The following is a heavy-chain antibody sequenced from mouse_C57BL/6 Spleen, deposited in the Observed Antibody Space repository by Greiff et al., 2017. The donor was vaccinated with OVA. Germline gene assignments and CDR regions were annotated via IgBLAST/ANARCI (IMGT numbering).Heavy chain of an antibody. V-gene: IGHV1-80*01. CDR3: ARSLTAYFDY. CDR2: IYPGDGDT. J-gene: IGHJ2*01. D-gene: IGHD4-1*01. Sequence: VKLMESGAELVKPGASVKISCKASGYAFSSYWMNWVKQRPGKGLEWIGQIYPGDGDTNYNGKFKGKATLTADKSSSTAYMQLSSLTSEDSAVYFCARSLTAYFDYWGQGTTLTVSS. CDR1: GYAFSSYW.